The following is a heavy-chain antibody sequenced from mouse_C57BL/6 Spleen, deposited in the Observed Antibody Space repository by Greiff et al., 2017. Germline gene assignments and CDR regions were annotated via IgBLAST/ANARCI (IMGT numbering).Heavy chain of an antibody. CDR2: IDPEDGET. V-gene: IGHV14-2*01. CDR1: GFNIKDYY. D-gene: IGHD1-1*01. Sequence: EVQLVESGAELVKPGASVKLSCTASGFNIKDYYMHWVKQRTEQGLEWIGRIDPEDGETKYAPKFQGKATITADTSSNTAYLQLSSLTSEDTAVYYCARELEGLITTVVDFDYWGQGTTLTVSS. J-gene: IGHJ2*01. CDR3: ARELEGLITTVVDFDY.